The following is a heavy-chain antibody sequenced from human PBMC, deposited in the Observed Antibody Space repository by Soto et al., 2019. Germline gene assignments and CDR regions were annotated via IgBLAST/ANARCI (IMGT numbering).Heavy chain of an antibody. CDR2: IYYSGST. CDR3: ARLVSAYYDILPPADV. CDR1: GGSISSYY. J-gene: IGHJ6*04. Sequence: PSETLSLTCTVSGGSISSYYWSWIRQPPGKGLEWIGYIYYSGSTNYNPSLKSRVTISVDTSKNQFSLKLSSVTAADTAVYYCARLVSAYYDILPPADVWGKGTTVTVSS. V-gene: IGHV4-59*08. D-gene: IGHD3-9*01.